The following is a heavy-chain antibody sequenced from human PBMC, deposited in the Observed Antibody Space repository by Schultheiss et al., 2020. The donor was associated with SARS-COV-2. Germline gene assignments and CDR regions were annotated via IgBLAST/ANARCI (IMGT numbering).Heavy chain of an antibody. CDR3: ARGGSGSYGPDY. D-gene: IGHD1-26*01. V-gene: IGHV4-59*01. CDR1: GGSISSYY. J-gene: IGHJ4*02. CDR2: IYYSGST. Sequence: SQTLSLTCTVSGGSISSYYWSWIRQPPGKGLEWIGYIYYSGSTNYNPSLKSRVTMSVDTSKNQFSLKLSSVTAADTAVYYCARGGSGSYGPDYWGQGTLVTVSS.